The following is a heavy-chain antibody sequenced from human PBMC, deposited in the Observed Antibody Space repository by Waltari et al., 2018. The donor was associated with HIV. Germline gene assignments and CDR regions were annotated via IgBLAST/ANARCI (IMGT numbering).Heavy chain of an antibody. CDR3: ARGGNGYAYGDYYYFGMDV. Sequence: QVHLQESGPGLVKPSETLSLTCTVSGGSITNYSWSWIRQPPGKGLEWVGYIHSSGRTNYNPSLKSRVTMSVATSKNQFSLNLSSVTTADTAVYYCARGGNGYAYGDYYYFGMDVWGQGTTVTVSS. CDR2: IHSSGRT. V-gene: IGHV4-59*01. D-gene: IGHD5-18*01. J-gene: IGHJ6*02. CDR1: GGSITNYS.